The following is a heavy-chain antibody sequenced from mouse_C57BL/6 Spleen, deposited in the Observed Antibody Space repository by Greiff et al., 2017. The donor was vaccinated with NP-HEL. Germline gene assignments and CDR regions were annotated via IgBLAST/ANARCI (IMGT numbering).Heavy chain of an antibody. CDR1: GFTFSDYG. V-gene: IGHV5-17*01. J-gene: IGHJ4*01. Sequence: EVHLVESGGGLVKPGGSLKLSCAASGFTFSDYGMHWVRQAPEKGLEWVAYISSGSSTIYYADTVKGRFTISRDNAQNTLFLQMTSVRSEDTAVYYCARQYYYYYAMDYWGQGTSVTVSS. CDR2: ISSGSSTI. CDR3: ARQYYYYYAMDY. D-gene: IGHD1-1*01.